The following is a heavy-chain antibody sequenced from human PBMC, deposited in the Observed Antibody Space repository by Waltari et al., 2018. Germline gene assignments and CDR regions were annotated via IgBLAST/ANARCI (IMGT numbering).Heavy chain of an antibody. Sequence: QLQLQESGPGLVKPSETLSLTCTVSGGSISSSSYYWGWIRQPPGKGLEWIGSSYYSGSTYYNPSLKSRVTISVDTSKNQFSLKLSSVTAADTAVYYCARPSPHYYDFWSGGDYGMDVWGQGTTVTVSS. V-gene: IGHV4-39*01. CDR1: GGSISSSSYY. J-gene: IGHJ6*02. CDR2: SYYSGST. D-gene: IGHD3-3*01. CDR3: ARPSPHYYDFWSGGDYGMDV.